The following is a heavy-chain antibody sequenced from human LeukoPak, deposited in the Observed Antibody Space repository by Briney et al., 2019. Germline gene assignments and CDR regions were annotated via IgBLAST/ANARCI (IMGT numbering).Heavy chain of an antibody. CDR2: INPNSGGT. Sequence: ASVKVSCKASGYTFTGYYMHWVRQAPGQGLEWMGWINPNSGGTNYAQKFQGRVTMTRDTSISTAYMELSRLRSDDTAVYYCARAVGGGDQRVYYMDVWGKGTTVTVSS. V-gene: IGHV1-2*02. D-gene: IGHD4-17*01. CDR1: GYTFTGYY. J-gene: IGHJ6*03. CDR3: ARAVGGGDQRVYYMDV.